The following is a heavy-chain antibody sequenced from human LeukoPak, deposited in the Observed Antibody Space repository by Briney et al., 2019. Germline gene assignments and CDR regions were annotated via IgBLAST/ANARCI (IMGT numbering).Heavy chain of an antibody. J-gene: IGHJ4*02. D-gene: IGHD6-19*01. CDR2: ISYDGSNK. CDR3: AKRYSSGWYYFDY. V-gene: IGHV3-30*18. Sequence: PGRSLRLSCATSGFTLSNYGMHWVRQAPGKGLEWVAVISYDGSNKYYADSVKGRFTISRDNSKNTVYLQMNSLRAEDTAVYYCAKRYSSGWYYFDYWGQGTLVTVSS. CDR1: GFTLSNYG.